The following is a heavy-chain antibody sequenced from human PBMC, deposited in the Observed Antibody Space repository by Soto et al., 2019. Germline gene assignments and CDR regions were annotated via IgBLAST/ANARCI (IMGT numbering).Heavy chain of an antibody. Sequence: SETLSLTCTVSGGSISSYYWSWIRQHPGKGLEWIGYIYYSGSTYYNPSLKSRVTISVDTSKNQFSLKLSSVTAADTAVYYCARDDYGDYYYYMDVWGKGTTVTVSS. CDR1: GGSISSYY. CDR2: IYYSGST. D-gene: IGHD4-17*01. CDR3: ARDDYGDYYYYMDV. J-gene: IGHJ6*03. V-gene: IGHV4-59*06.